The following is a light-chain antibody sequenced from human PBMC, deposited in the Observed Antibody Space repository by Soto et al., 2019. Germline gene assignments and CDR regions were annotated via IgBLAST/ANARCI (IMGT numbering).Light chain of an antibody. Sequence: IVMTQSPATLSVSPGERATLSCRASQSVSINLAWFQQKPGQPPRLLIYVASTRATGIPARFSGSGSGTEFTLTISSLQPEDFAVYYCQQYYNWPRTFGQGTKVDIK. CDR1: QSVSIN. CDR3: QQYYNWPRT. V-gene: IGKV3-15*01. CDR2: VAS. J-gene: IGKJ1*01.